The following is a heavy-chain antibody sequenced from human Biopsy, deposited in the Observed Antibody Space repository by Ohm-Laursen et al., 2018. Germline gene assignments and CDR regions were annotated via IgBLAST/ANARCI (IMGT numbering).Heavy chain of an antibody. CDR2: DYNGGIT. CDR3: ARTPRDSFWSGSYKRGLWFDP. J-gene: IGHJ5*02. Sequence: SGTLSLTCTVSGVSVTSRGYYWTWLRQPPGKGLVWIGPDYNGGITKYNPYLKSPVTISNGTSKNQFSLQVNSVTAADTSVYYCARTPRDSFWSGSYKRGLWFDPWGQGTLVIVSS. D-gene: IGHD3-3*01. V-gene: IGHV4-61*08. CDR1: GVSVTSRGYY.